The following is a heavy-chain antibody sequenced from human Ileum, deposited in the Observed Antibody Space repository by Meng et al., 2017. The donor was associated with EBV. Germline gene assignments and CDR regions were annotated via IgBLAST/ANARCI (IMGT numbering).Heavy chain of an antibody. V-gene: IGHV1-8*01. Sequence: QEQVVQSGCEVNDPGASVKVSFKASGYTFINHDINWVGQAAGQGLESIGWMNSYTGNAGYAQKFRGRVTMTRDTSINTAYLEVISLTSEDTAVYYCARGSGAGGRDWFDPWGQGTLVTVSS. J-gene: IGHJ5*02. CDR2: MNSYTGNA. D-gene: IGHD3-16*01. CDR3: ARGSGAGGRDWFDP. CDR1: GYTFINHD.